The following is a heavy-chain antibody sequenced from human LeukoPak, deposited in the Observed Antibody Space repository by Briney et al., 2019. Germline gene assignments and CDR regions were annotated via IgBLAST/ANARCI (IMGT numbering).Heavy chain of an antibody. V-gene: IGHV3-23*01. D-gene: IGHD5-12*01. J-gene: IGHJ5*02. CDR1: GFAFSSYA. CDR3: AKDLRGYSGYDPTGWFDP. Sequence: PGGSLRLSCAASGFAFSSYAMSWVRQAPGKGLECVSAISGSGGSTYYEDSVKGRFTISRDNSKNTLYLQMNSLRAEDTAVYYCAKDLRGYSGYDPTGWFDPWGQGTLVTVSS. CDR2: ISGSGGST.